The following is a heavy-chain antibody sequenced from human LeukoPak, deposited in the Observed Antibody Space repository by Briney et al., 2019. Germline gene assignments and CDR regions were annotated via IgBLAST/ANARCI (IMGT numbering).Heavy chain of an antibody. D-gene: IGHD5-12*01. Sequence: GGSLRLSCAASGFTFSSHALSWVRQAPGKGLEWVSSLSGSGYNTYYADSVKGRFTISRDNSKNTLYLQMNSLRAEDTAVYYCAKGWTYRPNWFDPWGQGTLVTVSS. V-gene: IGHV3-23*01. J-gene: IGHJ5*02. CDR2: LSGSGYNT. CDR3: AKGWTYRPNWFDP. CDR1: GFTFSSHA.